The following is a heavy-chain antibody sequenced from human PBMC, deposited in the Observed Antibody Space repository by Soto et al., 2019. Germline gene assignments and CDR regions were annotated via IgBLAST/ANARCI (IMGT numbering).Heavy chain of an antibody. CDR1: GFTFRNYA. Sequence: SLRLSCAASGFTFRNYAMHWVRQAPGKGLEWVAVISFDGSKKYYADSVKGRFTISRDNSKNTLYLQMNSLSAEDTAMYYCARDLWVLIPTAMFGFDSWGQGALVTVSS. J-gene: IGHJ4*02. CDR2: ISFDGSKK. V-gene: IGHV3-30-3*01. D-gene: IGHD2-2*01. CDR3: ARDLWVLIPTAMFGFDS.